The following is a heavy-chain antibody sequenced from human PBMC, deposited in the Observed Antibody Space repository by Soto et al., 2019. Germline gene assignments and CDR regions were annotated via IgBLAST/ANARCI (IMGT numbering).Heavy chain of an antibody. V-gene: IGHV3-30-3*01. CDR2: ISYDGSNK. CDR3: ASSEMATISPDY. D-gene: IGHD5-12*01. CDR1: GFTFSSYA. Sequence: QVQLVESGGGVVQPGRSLRLSCAASGFTFSSYAMHWVRQAPGKGLEWVAVISYDGSNKYYADSVKGRFTISRDNSKNTLYLQMNSLRAEDTAVYYCASSEMATISPDYWCQVTLVTVAA. J-gene: IGHJ4*02.